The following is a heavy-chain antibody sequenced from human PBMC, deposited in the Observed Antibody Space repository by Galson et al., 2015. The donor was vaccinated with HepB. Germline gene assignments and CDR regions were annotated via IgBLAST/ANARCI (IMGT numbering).Heavy chain of an antibody. CDR3: ARGALTFDL. J-gene: IGHJ2*01. Sequence: SLRLSCAASTFIFSTYSMNWVRQAPGKGLEWVANIKEDGSRKYDVDSVKGRFIISRDNAKNSLFLQMNGLRVEDTAVYYCARGALTFDLWGRGTLVTVSS. D-gene: IGHD4/OR15-4a*01. CDR2: IKEDGSRK. CDR1: TFIFSTYS. V-gene: IGHV3-7*01.